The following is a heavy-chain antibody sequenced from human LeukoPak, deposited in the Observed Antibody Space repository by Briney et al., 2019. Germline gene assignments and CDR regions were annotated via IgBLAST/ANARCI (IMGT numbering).Heavy chain of an antibody. CDR1: GFTFDDYA. Sequence: PGRSLRLSCAASGFTFDDYAMHWVRQAPGKGLEWVSGISWNSGSIGYADSVKGRFTISRDNAKNSLYLQMNSLRAEDTAVYYCARDEDWSGYSGAFDIWGQGTLVTVSS. J-gene: IGHJ3*02. CDR2: ISWNSGSI. CDR3: ARDEDWSGYSGAFDI. V-gene: IGHV3-9*01. D-gene: IGHD3-3*01.